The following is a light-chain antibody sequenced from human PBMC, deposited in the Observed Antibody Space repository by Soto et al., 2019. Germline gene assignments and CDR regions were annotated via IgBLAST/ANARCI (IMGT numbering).Light chain of an antibody. J-gene: IGLJ1*01. Sequence: QSALTQPPSASGSPGQSVTISCTGTSSDVGGYNYVSWYQQHPGKAPKLMIYEVSKRPSGVPDRFSGSKSGNTASLTVSGLQAEDEADYYCSSYAGSTRDVFGTGTKLPVL. CDR1: SSDVGGYNY. CDR2: EVS. V-gene: IGLV2-8*01. CDR3: SSYAGSTRDV.